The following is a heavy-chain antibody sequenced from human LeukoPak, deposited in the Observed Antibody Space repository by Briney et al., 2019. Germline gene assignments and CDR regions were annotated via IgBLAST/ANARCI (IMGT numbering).Heavy chain of an antibody. CDR1: GYTFTSYG. Sequence: ASVKVSCKASGYTFTSYGISWVRQAPGQGLEWMGWISAYNGNTNYAQKFQGRVTMTRNTSISTAYMELSSLRSEDTAVYYCARGPNYIDYWGQGTLVTVSS. CDR2: ISAYNGNT. D-gene: IGHD3-10*01. V-gene: IGHV1-18*01. J-gene: IGHJ4*02. CDR3: ARGPNYIDY.